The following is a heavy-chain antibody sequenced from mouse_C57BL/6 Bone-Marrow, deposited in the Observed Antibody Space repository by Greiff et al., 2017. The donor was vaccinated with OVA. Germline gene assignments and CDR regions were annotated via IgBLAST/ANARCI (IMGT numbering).Heavy chain of an antibody. D-gene: IGHD1-1*02. Sequence: EVKLMESGGGLVKPGGSLKLSCAASGFTFSSYAMSWVRQTPEKRLEWVATISDGGSYTYYPDNVKGRFTISRDNAKNNLYLQMSHLKSEDTAMYYCARERTGIAWFAYWGQGTLVTVSA. V-gene: IGHV5-4*01. CDR1: GFTFSSYA. CDR3: ARERTGIAWFAY. CDR2: ISDGGSYT. J-gene: IGHJ3*01.